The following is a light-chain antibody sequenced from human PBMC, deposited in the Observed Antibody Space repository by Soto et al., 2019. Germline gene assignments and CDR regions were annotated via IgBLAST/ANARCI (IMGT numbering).Light chain of an antibody. CDR1: SSDIGSNY. J-gene: IGLJ1*01. CDR3: GTWDSSLSADV. Sequence: QSVLTQPPSVSAAPGQKVTVSCSGSSSDIGSNYVCWYQQLSGTAPKLLIYETDRRLSVIPDRFSGSKSGTSATLDITGLQTGNEGIYYCGTWDSSLSADVFGRVTKVTVL. CDR2: ETD. V-gene: IGLV1-51*02.